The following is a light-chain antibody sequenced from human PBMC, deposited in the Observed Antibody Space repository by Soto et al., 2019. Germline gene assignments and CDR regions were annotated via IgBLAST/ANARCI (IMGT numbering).Light chain of an antibody. CDR3: AAWDDSLSAVV. Sequence: QSVLTQPPSASGTPGQRVTISCSGSSSNIGSNYVYWYQQLPGTAPKLLIYRNNQGPSGVPDRFSGSKSGTSASLAISGLRSEDEADYYCAAWDDSLSAVVFGGGTKLTVL. V-gene: IGLV1-47*01. J-gene: IGLJ2*01. CDR2: RNN. CDR1: SSNIGSNY.